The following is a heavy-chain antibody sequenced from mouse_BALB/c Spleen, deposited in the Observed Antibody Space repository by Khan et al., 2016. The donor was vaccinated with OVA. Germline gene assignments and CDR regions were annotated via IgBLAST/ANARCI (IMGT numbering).Heavy chain of an antibody. D-gene: IGHD2-13*01. Sequence: EVQLVESGGGLVKPGGSLKLSCAASGFTFSDYYMYWVRQTPEKRLEWVATISDGTNYIYYRDNVKGRFTISRDNAKNNLYLQINSLKSEDTAIYYCTRGYYGDPFAYWGHGTLVTVSA. V-gene: IGHV5-4*02. J-gene: IGHJ3*01. CDR2: ISDGTNYI. CDR1: GFTFSDYY. CDR3: TRGYYGDPFAY.